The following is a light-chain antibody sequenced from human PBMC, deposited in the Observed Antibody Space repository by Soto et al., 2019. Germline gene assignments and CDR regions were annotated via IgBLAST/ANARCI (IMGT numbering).Light chain of an antibody. CDR3: QQYDNLPFT. Sequence: DIQMTQSPSSLSASVGDRVTMTCQASQDISNYLNWYQQKPGKAPKLLIYEASNLETGVPSRFSGSGSGTDFTFTISSLQPEDIATYYCQQYDNLPFTFGPGTKVDFK. CDR1: QDISNY. CDR2: EAS. V-gene: IGKV1-33*01. J-gene: IGKJ3*01.